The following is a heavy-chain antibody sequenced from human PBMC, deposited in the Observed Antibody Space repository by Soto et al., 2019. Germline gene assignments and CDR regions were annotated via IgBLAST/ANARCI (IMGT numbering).Heavy chain of an antibody. CDR2: ISSSSSYI. CDR1: EVTCSSYS. J-gene: IGHJ6*02. CDR3: AREEQWEILNSAVFLDV. Sequence: PCGLMSQYCAASEVTCSSYSMNWVSQAPGKGLEWVSSISSSSSYIYCADSVKGRFTISRDNAKNSLYLQMNSLRAEDTAVYYCAREEQWEILNSAVFLDVCGQWTTVTVSS. V-gene: IGHV3-21*01. D-gene: IGHD1-26*01.